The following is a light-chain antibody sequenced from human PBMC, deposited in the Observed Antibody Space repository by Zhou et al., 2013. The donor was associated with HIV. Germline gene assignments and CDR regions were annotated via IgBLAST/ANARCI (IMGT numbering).Light chain of an antibody. Sequence: EIVLTQSPATLSLSPGERATLSCRASQSVGSYLAWYQQKPGQAPRLLIYDATYRATGIPARFSGSGSGADFALTISTLEPEDFAVYYCQQYDNWPYPFGQGTKLEIK. J-gene: IGKJ2*01. CDR3: QQYDNWPYP. CDR1: QSVGSY. CDR2: DAT. V-gene: IGKV3-11*01.